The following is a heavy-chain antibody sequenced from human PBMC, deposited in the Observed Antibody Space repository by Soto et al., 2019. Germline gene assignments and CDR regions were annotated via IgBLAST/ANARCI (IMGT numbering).Heavy chain of an antibody. CDR3: AKPGVRGVMSYYFDY. CDR2: ISGSGGST. D-gene: IGHD3-10*01. CDR1: GFTFSSYA. Sequence: GGSLRLSCAASGFTFSSYAMSWIRQAPGKGLEWVSAISGSGGSTYYADSVKGRFTISRDNSKNTLYLQMNSLRAEDTAVYYCAKPGVRGVMSYYFDYWGQGTLVTVSS. J-gene: IGHJ4*02. V-gene: IGHV3-23*01.